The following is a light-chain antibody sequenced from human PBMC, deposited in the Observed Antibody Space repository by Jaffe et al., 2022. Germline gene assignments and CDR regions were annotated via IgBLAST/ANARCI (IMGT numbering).Light chain of an antibody. CDR2: EDD. J-gene: IGLJ2*01. Sequence: SYVLTQPPSVSVSPGQTASITCSGHKLGDKFVSWYQQKPGQSPVLVIYEDDKRPSGILERFSGSNSGSTATLTISGTQAMDEADYYCQTWDINLLFGGGTKLTVL. V-gene: IGLV3-1*01. CDR3: QTWDINLL. CDR1: KLGDKF.